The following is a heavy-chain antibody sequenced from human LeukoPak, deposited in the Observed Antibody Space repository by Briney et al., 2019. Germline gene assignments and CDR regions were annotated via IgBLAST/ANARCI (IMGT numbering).Heavy chain of an antibody. CDR1: GYTFTSYY. CDR3: ASAPMIQDAFDI. D-gene: IGHD3-22*01. CDR2: INPSGGST. Sequence: ASVKVSCKASGYTFTSYYMHWVRQAPGQGLEWMGIINPSGGSTSYAQKFQGRVTMTRDMSTSTVYIELSSLRSEDTAVYYCASAPMIQDAFDIWGQGTMVTVSS. J-gene: IGHJ3*02. V-gene: IGHV1-46*01.